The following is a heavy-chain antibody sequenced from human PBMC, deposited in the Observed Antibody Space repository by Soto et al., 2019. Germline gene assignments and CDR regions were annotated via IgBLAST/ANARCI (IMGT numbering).Heavy chain of an antibody. CDR1: GGTFSSYA. J-gene: IGHJ6*02. CDR3: ARDGRPWPRLLEWLHEDCDGMDV. CDR2: IIPIFGTA. V-gene: IGHV1-69*01. D-gene: IGHD3-3*01. Sequence: QVQLVQSGAEVKKPGSSVKVSCKASGGTFSSYAISWVRQAPGQGLEWMGGIIPIFGTANYAQKFQGRVTITANESTSIAYMELSSLMSEDTAVYYCARDGRPWPRLLEWLHEDCDGMDVWGQGTTVTVSS.